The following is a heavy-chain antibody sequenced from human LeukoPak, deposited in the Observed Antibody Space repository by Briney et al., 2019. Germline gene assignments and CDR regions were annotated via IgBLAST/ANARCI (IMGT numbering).Heavy chain of an antibody. CDR3: VAAAEGDAFDI. CDR1: GGSISSYY. V-gene: IGHV4-59*12. J-gene: IGHJ3*02. D-gene: IGHD6-13*01. Sequence: SETLSLTCTVSGGSISSYYWSWIRQPPGKGLEWIGYIYYSGSTNYNPSLKSRVTISVDTSKNQFSLKLSSVTAADTAVYYCVAAAEGDAFDIWGQGTMVTVSS. CDR2: IYYSGST.